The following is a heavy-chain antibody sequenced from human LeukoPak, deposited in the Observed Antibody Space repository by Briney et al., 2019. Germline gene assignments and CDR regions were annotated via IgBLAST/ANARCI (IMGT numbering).Heavy chain of an antibody. CDR2: IDTAGDT. CDR1: GVTFSNYD. J-gene: IGHJ2*01. V-gene: IGHV3-13*01. Sequence: GSLRLSCAAPGVTFSNYDMHCVRHALGKNLEWVSAIDTAGDTYYPGSVKGRFTISRENAKNSLYLQMNSLRAGDTAVYYCARTTVTSGPYWYFDLWGRGTLVTVSS. CDR3: ARTTVTSGPYWYFDL. D-gene: IGHD4-17*01.